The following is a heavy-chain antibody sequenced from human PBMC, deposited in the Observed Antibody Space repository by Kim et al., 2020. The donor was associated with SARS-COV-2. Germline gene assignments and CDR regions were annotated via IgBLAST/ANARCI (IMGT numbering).Heavy chain of an antibody. CDR1: GFTFSSYG. D-gene: IGHD4-17*01. Sequence: GGSLRLSCAASGFTFSSYGMHWVRQAPGKGLEWVAVIWYDGSNKYYADSVKGRFTISRDNSKNTLYLQMNSLRAEDTAVYYCARDGYGARYYYMDVWGKGTTVTVSS. CDR2: IWYDGSNK. J-gene: IGHJ6*03. CDR3: ARDGYGARYYYMDV. V-gene: IGHV3-33*01.